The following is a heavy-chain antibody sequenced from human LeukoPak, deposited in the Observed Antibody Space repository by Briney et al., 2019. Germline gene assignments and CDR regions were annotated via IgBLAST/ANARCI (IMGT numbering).Heavy chain of an antibody. D-gene: IGHD3-22*01. CDR3: ARGGYYDSSGYYLDY. V-gene: IGHV4-61*01. CDR1: GGSITSSSYY. CDR2: IYYSGST. Sequence: SETLSLTCTVSGGSITSSSYYWSWIRQPPGKGLEWIGYIYYSGSTNYNPSLKSRVTISVDTSKNQFSLKLSSVTAADAAVYYCARGGYYDSSGYYLDYWGQGTLVTVSS. J-gene: IGHJ4*02.